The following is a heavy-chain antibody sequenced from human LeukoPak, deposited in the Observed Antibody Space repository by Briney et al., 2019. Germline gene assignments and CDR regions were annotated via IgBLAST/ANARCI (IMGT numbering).Heavy chain of an antibody. CDR3: ARLTGYYDILTGYRSNPYYFDY. CDR2: IYYSGST. D-gene: IGHD3-9*01. J-gene: IGHJ4*02. CDR1: GGSISSSSYY. V-gene: IGHV4-39*01. Sequence: SETLSLTCTVSGGSISSSSYYWGWIRQPPGKGLEWIGSIYYSGSTYYNPSLKNRVTISVDTSKNQFSLKLSSVTAADTAVYYCARLTGYYDILTGYRSNPYYFDYWGQGTLVTVSS.